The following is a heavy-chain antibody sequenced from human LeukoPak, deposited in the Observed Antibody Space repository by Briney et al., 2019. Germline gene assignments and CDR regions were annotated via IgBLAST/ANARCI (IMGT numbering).Heavy chain of an antibody. CDR3: ARDRSATYYDTPFDY. D-gene: IGHD3-22*01. CDR1: GFTFSSYS. Sequence: GGPLRLSCAASGFTFSSYSMNWVRQAPGKGLEWVSSISSSSSYIYYADSVKGRFTISRDNAKNSLYLQMNSLRAEDTAVYYCARDRSATYYDTPFDYWGQGTLVTVSS. CDR2: ISSSSSYI. J-gene: IGHJ4*02. V-gene: IGHV3-21*01.